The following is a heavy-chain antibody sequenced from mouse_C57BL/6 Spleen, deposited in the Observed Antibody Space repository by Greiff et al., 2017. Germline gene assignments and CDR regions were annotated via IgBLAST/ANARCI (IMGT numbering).Heavy chain of an antibody. CDR1: GYTFTSYW. D-gene: IGHD1-1*01. Sequence: VQLQQPGAELVMPGASVQLSCKASGYTFTSYWMHWVKQRPGQGLEWIGEIAPSASYTNYNQKFTGKSTLTVDKSSSTAYMQLSSLTSEDSAVYYCAREYYGSSYHYCDYWGQGTTLTVSS. V-gene: IGHV1-69*01. CDR3: AREYYGSSYHYCDY. J-gene: IGHJ2*01. CDR2: IAPSASYT.